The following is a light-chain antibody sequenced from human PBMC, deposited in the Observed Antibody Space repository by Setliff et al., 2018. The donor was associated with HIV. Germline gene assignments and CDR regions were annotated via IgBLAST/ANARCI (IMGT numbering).Light chain of an antibody. Sequence: QSALTQPASVSGSPGQSITVSCTGTSSDLGDYNYVSWYQQHPGKAPKLLIYDVSDRPSGVSNRFSGSKSGNTASLTVSGLQPEDEADYYCASYAGDSLFLFGPGTKVTVL. CDR3: ASYAGDSLFL. CDR2: DVS. CDR1: SSDLGDYNY. J-gene: IGLJ1*01. V-gene: IGLV2-14*01.